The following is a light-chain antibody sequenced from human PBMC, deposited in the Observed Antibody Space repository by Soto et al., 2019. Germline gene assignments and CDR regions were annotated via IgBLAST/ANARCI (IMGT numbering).Light chain of an antibody. CDR1: QSVSSY. V-gene: IGKV3-20*01. CDR3: QQYDTLPRT. J-gene: IGKJ1*01. Sequence: EILLTQSPGTLSLSPGERATLSCRASQSVSSYLAWYLQIPGQAPRLLIHGASNRATGIPDRFSGSGSGTDFTLTITRLEPEDSAMYYCQQYDTLPRTFGQGTKVDIK. CDR2: GAS.